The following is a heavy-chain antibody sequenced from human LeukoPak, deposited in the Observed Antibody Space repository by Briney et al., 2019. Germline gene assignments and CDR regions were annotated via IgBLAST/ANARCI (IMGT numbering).Heavy chain of an antibody. V-gene: IGHV4-39*01. CDR3: ARLRNYYDSSGSLPTLDY. J-gene: IGHJ4*02. CDR2: IYYSGST. D-gene: IGHD3-22*01. Sequence: SETPSLTCTVSGGSISSSSYYWGWIRQPPGKGLEWIGSIYYSGSTYYNPSLKSRVTISVDTSKNQFSLKLSSVTAADTAVYYCARLRNYYDSSGSLPTLDYWGQGTLVTVSS. CDR1: GGSISSSSYY.